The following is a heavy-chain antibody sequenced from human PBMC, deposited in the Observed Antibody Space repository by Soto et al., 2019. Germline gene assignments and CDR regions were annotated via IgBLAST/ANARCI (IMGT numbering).Heavy chain of an antibody. J-gene: IGHJ5*02. CDR3: ARWWSGSRQGFDP. CDR1: GGSISSGDYY. CDR2: IYYSGST. D-gene: IGHD3-3*01. V-gene: IGHV4-30-4*01. Sequence: SETLSLTCTVSGGSISSGDYYWSWIRQPPGKGLEWIGCIYYSGSTYYNPPLKSRVTISVDTSKNQFSLKLSSVTAADTAVYYCARWWSGSRQGFDPWGQGTLVTVSS.